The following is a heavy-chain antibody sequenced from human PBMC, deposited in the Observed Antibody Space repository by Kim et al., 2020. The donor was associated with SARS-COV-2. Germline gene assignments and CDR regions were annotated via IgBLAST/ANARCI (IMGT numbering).Heavy chain of an antibody. Sequence: GGSLRLSCAASGFTVSSNYMSWVRQAPGKGLEWVSVIYSGGSTYYADSVKGRFTISRDNSKNTLYLQMNSLRAEDTAVYYCAHSSRFLYYGMDVWGQGTTVTVSS. J-gene: IGHJ6*02. CDR2: IYSGGST. CDR3: AHSSRFLYYGMDV. V-gene: IGHV3-53*01. D-gene: IGHD6-13*01. CDR1: GFTVSSNY.